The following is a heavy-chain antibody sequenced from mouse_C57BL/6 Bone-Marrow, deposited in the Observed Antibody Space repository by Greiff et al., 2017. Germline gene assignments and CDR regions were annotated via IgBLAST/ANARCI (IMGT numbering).Heavy chain of an antibody. CDR2: IDPSDSYT. Sequence: QVQLQQPGAELVMPGASVKLSCKASGYTFTSYWMHWVKQRPGQGLEWIGEIDPSDSYTNYNQKFKGKSTLTVDKSSSTAYMQLSSLTSEDSAVYYCARREGRRYAMDDWGQGTSVTVSS. CDR1: GYTFTSYW. V-gene: IGHV1-69*01. D-gene: IGHD2-14*01. J-gene: IGHJ4*01. CDR3: ARREGRRYAMDD.